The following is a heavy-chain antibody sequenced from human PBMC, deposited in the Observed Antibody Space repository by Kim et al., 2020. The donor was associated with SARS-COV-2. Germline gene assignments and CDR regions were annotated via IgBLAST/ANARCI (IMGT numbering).Heavy chain of an antibody. CDR3: AARGLADNWFDP. J-gene: IGHJ5*02. Sequence: SETLSLTCTVSGGSISSYYWSWIRQPAGKGLEWIGRIYTIGSTNYNPSLKSRVTMSLDTSKNRFSLKLTSVTAADTAVYYCAARGLADNWFDPWGQGTLVTVSS. CDR2: IYTIGST. D-gene: IGHD6-19*01. CDR1: GGSISSYY. V-gene: IGHV4-4*07.